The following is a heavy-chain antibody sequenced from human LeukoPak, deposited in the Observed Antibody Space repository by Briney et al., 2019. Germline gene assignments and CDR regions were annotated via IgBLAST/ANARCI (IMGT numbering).Heavy chain of an antibody. CDR2: IIAYNGNT. J-gene: IGHJ6*03. D-gene: IGHD6-13*01. Sequence: GASVKVSCKASGYTFTSYGISWVRQAPGQGLEWMGWIIAYNGNTNYAQKLQGRVTMTTDTSTSTAYMKLRSLRSDDTAVYYCAQFIYSSSWSLGGDYSYYMDVWGKGTTVTVSS. CDR3: AQFIYSSSWSLGGDYSYYMDV. CDR1: GYTFTSYG. V-gene: IGHV1-18*01.